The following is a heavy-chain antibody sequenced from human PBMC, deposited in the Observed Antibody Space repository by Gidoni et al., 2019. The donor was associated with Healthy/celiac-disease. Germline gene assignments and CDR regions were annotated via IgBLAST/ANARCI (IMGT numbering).Heavy chain of an antibody. Sequence: VQLVESGGGLVPPGRSLIPSCAALGFTFSSYGMHWVRQAPGKGPGWVAVRGYDGSNKYYADSVKGRFTISRDNYKNTLYLQMNSLRAEDTAVYYCARANSSSRYFDYWGKGTLVTVSS. J-gene: IGHJ4*02. D-gene: IGHD6-13*01. CDR3: ARANSSSRYFDY. CDR2: RGYDGSNK. CDR1: GFTFSSYG. V-gene: IGHV3-33*01.